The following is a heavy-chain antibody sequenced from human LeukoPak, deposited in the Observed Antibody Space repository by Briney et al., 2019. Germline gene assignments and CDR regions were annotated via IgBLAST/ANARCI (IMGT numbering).Heavy chain of an antibody. J-gene: IGHJ2*01. CDR3: ATDTTLGAKITHWYFDL. V-gene: IGHV1-24*01. CDR2: FDPEDGEM. Sequence: SVKVSCKVSGNTLTEFSMHWVRQAPGKGLEWVGGFDPEDGEMMYAQKFKGRLTMTEDTSTDTAYMEMSSLRYEDTAVYYCATDTTLGAKITHWYFDLWGRGTLITVSS. CDR1: GNTLTEFS. D-gene: IGHD1-26*01.